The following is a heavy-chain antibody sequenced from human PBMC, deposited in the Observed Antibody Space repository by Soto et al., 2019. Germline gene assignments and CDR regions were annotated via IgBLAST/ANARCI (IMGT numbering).Heavy chain of an antibody. CDR3: ASGIDP. V-gene: IGHV3-7*05. CDR1: GFMFSDSW. CDR2: IKTDGSET. Sequence: EAQLVESGGDLVQPGGSLRLSCAASGFMFSDSWMNWVRQAPGKGLEWVANIKTDGSETSYVEAVKGRFTISRDNAKKFLYLQMTSLRVDNTDVYYCASGIDPWGQGTLVTVSS. J-gene: IGHJ5*02.